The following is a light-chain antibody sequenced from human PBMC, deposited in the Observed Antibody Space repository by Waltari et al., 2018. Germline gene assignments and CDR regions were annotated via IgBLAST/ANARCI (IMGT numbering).Light chain of an antibody. CDR3: QNHERLPAT. V-gene: IGKV3-20*01. CDR2: AAS. Sequence: EVVLTQSPGTLSLSPGERATLSCRASQSVSKYLAWYQQRPGQAPRLLIYAASTRATGIPDRFSGSGSGTDFSLTSSRLEPEDFAVYYCQNHERLPATFGQGTKVEI. CDR1: QSVSKY. J-gene: IGKJ1*01.